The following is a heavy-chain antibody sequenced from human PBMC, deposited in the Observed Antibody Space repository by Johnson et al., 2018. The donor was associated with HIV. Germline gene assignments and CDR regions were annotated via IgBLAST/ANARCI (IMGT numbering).Heavy chain of an antibody. CDR1: GFTFSRYW. Sequence: VQLVESGGGLIQPGGSLRLSCAASGFTFSRYWMSWVRQAPGKGLEWVANINQDGSEKYYADSVKGRFTISRDNSKNTLYLQMNSLRAEDTAVYYCAKDLMYNWNDVGAFDIWGQGTMVTVSS. V-gene: IGHV3-7*01. D-gene: IGHD1-1*01. CDR2: INQDGSEK. CDR3: AKDLMYNWNDVGAFDI. J-gene: IGHJ3*02.